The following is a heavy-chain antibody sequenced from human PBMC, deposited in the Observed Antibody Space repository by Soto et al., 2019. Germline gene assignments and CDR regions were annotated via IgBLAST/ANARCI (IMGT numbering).Heavy chain of an antibody. CDR1: GFTFSSYG. J-gene: IGHJ4*01. CDR3: ARGAFIVSPCTGFDY. CDR2: ISYDGSNK. V-gene: IGHV3-30*03. D-gene: IGHD3-16*02. Sequence: PGGSLRLSCAASGFTFSSYGMHWVRQAPGKGLEWVAVISYDGSNKYYADSVKGRFTISRDNSKNHFSLQLNSVTPEDTSVYYCARGAFIVSPCTGFDYWGHGTPVTVSS.